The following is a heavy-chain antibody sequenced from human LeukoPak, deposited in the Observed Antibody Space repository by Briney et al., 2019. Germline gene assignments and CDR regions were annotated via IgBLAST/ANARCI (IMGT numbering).Heavy chain of an antibody. CDR1: GFTFSSYE. J-gene: IGHJ3*02. CDR2: ISSSGSTI. Sequence: PGGSLRLSCAASGFTFSSYEMNWVRQAPGKGLEWVSYISSSGSTIYYADSVKGRFTISRDNAKNSLYLQMNSLRAEDTAVYYCARGYYDSSGYYSDAFDIWGQGTMVTVSS. V-gene: IGHV3-48*03. D-gene: IGHD3-22*01. CDR3: ARGYYDSSGYYSDAFDI.